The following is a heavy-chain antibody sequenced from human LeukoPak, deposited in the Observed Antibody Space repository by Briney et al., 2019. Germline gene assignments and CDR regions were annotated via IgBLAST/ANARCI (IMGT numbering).Heavy chain of an antibody. V-gene: IGHV4-39*01. CDR1: GGSVSSSSYY. J-gene: IGHJ4*02. Sequence: SETLSLTCTVSGGSVSSSSYYWGWIRQPPGKGLEWIGSIYYSGSTYYNPSLKSRVTISVDTSKNQFSLKLSSVTAADTAVYYCAVYSSGVYYFDYWGQGTLVTVSS. CDR2: IYYSGST. D-gene: IGHD2-15*01. CDR3: AVYSSGVYYFDY.